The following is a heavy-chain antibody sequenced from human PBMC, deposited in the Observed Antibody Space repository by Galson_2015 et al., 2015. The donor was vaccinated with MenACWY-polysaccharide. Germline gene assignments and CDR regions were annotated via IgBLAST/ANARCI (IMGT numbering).Heavy chain of an antibody. J-gene: IGHJ4*02. CDR2: IWSGGNNK. V-gene: IGHV3-33*01. D-gene: IGHD2-2*01. CDR1: GFTFRSHA. CDR3: ARAWEVPPAHYFDH. Sequence: SLRLSCAASGFTFRSHAMHWVRQAPGKGLEWATQIWSGGNNKYCADSVKGRFTVSRDDSENTVYLRMNSLRAEDTAVYYCARAWEVPPAHYFDHWGQGRLVIVSS.